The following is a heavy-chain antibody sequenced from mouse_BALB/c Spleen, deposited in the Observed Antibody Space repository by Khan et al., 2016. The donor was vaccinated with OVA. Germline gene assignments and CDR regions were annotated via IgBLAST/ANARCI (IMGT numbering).Heavy chain of an antibody. Sequence: QIQLVQSGPELKKPGETVRISCKASGYTFTTAGIQWVKKMQGKGLKWIGWINTHSGVPKYAEDFKGRFAFSLSISVTTAYLQITNLKNEDTATYFCARGGAAYYRNDGGAMEYWGQGTSVNVSS. V-gene: IGHV9-4*02. CDR2: INTHSGVP. J-gene: IGHJ4*01. CDR1: GYTFTTAG. CDR3: ARGGAAYYRNDGGAMEY. D-gene: IGHD2-14*01.